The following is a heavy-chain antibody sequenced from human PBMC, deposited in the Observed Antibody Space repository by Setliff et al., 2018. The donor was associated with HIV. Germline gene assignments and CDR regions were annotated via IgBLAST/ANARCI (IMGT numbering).Heavy chain of an antibody. CDR1: GFSFSNSW. V-gene: IGHV3-7*03. CDR2: IKEDGREK. CDR3: AKGRYSSSWYYFDY. J-gene: IGHJ4*02. Sequence: GGSLRLSCAASGFSFSNSWMTWVRQAPGKGLEWVATIKEDGREKYYADSAKGRFTISRDNAKNSLYLQMNSLRAEDMALYYCAKGRYSSSWYYFDYWGQGTLVTVSS. D-gene: IGHD6-13*01.